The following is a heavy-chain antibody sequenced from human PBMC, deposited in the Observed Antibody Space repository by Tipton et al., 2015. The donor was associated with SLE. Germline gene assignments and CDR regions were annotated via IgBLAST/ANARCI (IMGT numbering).Heavy chain of an antibody. CDR3: AKGWRALGAFDI. D-gene: IGHD3-3*01. CDR2: ISWNSGSL. CDR1: GFTFDDYA. V-gene: IGHV3-9*01. J-gene: IGHJ3*02. Sequence: RSLRLSCAASGFTFDDYAMHWFWQAPGKGLEWVSGISWNSGSLGYADLVKGRFTISRDNAKNSRYLQMNSLRAEDTALYYFAKGWRALGAFDIWGQGTMVTVSS.